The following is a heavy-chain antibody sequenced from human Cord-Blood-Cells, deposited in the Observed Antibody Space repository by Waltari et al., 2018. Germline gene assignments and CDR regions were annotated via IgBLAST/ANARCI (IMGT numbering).Heavy chain of an antibody. D-gene: IGHD3-3*01. Sequence: QVQLVQSGAEVKKPGSSVKVSCKASGGTFSSYAISWVRQAPGQGLEWRVGIIPILCTANYAQKFQGRVTITADESTSTAYMELSSLRSEDTAVYYCARMYYDFWSGYYTGYWFDPWGQGTLVTVSS. CDR2: IIPILCTA. V-gene: IGHV1-69*01. CDR3: ARMYYDFWSGYYTGYWFDP. CDR1: GGTFSSYA. J-gene: IGHJ5*02.